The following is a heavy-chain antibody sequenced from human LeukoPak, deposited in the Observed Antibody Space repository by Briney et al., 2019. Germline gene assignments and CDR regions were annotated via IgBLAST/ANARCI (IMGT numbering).Heavy chain of an antibody. CDR3: ARGGDGYNSAVDY. V-gene: IGHV4-34*01. CDR1: GGSFSGYY. J-gene: IGHJ4*02. D-gene: IGHD5-12*01. Sequence: SETLSLTCAVYGGSFSGYYWSWIRQPPGKGLEWIGEINHSGSTNYNPSLKSRVTISVDTSKNQFSLKLSSVTAADTAVYYCARGGDGYNSAVDYWGQGTLVTVSS. CDR2: INHSGST.